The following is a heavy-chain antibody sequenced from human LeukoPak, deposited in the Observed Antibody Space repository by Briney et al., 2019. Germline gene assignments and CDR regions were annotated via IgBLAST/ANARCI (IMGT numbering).Heavy chain of an antibody. Sequence: PSETLSLTCTVSGGSISSSYYYWGWIRQPPGKGLELIGSIYYSGSTYYNPSLRSRVTMSVDTSKNQFPLKMSSVTAADTAVYHCARRLGIAVFDYWGQGALVTVSS. CDR2: IYYSGST. CDR1: GGSISSSYYY. D-gene: IGHD6-19*01. V-gene: IGHV4-39*01. CDR3: ARRLGIAVFDY. J-gene: IGHJ4*02.